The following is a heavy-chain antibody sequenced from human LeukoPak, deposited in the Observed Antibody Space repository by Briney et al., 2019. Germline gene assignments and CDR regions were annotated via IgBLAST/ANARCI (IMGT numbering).Heavy chain of an antibody. CDR3: ATPRVVVTAEGAFDI. D-gene: IGHD2-21*02. CDR1: GYTLTELS. CDR2: FDPEDGET. J-gene: IGHJ3*02. V-gene: IGHV1-24*01. Sequence: ASVTVSCKVSGYTLTELSMHWVRQAPGKGLEWMGGFDPEDGETIYAQKFQGRVTMTEDTSTDTAYMELSSLRSEDTAVYYCATPRVVVTAEGAFDIWGQGTMVTVSS.